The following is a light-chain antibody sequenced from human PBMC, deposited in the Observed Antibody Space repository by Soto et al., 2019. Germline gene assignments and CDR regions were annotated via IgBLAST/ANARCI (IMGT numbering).Light chain of an antibody. J-gene: IGLJ3*02. V-gene: IGLV4-60*02. CDR2: LERSGSY. Sequence: QPVLTQSSSASASLGSSVKLTCTLSSGHSSYIIAWHQQQPGKAPRYLMKLERSGSYNKGSGVPDRFSGSSSGADRYLSISNLHFEDEADYYCETWDITTRVFGGGTKLTVL. CDR1: SGHSSYI. CDR3: ETWDITTRV.